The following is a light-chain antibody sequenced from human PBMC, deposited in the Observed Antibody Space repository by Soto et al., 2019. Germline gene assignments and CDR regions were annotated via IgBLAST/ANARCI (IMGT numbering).Light chain of an antibody. CDR3: AAWDYSLSARGV. Sequence: QSVLTQPPSASGTPGQRVTISCSGSRSNIGNNAVSWYQQLPGTAPKLLIYNNNQRPSGVTDRFSGSKSGPSASLAISGLQAEDEADDYGAAWDYSLSARGVFGGGTKLTVL. V-gene: IGLV1-44*01. CDR2: NNN. CDR1: RSNIGNNA. J-gene: IGLJ3*02.